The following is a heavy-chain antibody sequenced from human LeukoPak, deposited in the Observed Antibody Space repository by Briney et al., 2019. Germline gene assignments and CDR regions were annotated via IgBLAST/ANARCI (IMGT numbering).Heavy chain of an antibody. J-gene: IGHJ4*02. CDR2: ISYDGSNK. V-gene: IGHV3-30*18. CDR3: AKASSGSYYFDY. CDR1: GFTFSSYG. Sequence: PGRSLRLSCAASGFTFSSYGMHWVRQAPGKGLEWVAVISYDGSNKYYADSVKGRFTISRDNSKNTLYLQMNSLRAEDTAVYYCAKASSGSYYFDYWGQGTLVTVSS. D-gene: IGHD1-26*01.